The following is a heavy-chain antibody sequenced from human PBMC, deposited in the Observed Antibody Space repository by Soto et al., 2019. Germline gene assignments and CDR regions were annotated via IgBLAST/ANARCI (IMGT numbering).Heavy chain of an antibody. D-gene: IGHD3-22*01. V-gene: IGHV4-59*08. CDR2: IYYSGST. CDR3: ARRGLYDSSGYFDY. Sequence: PSETLSLTCTVSGGSISSYYWSWIRQPPGKGLEWIGYIYYSGSTNYNPSLKSRVTISVATSKNQFSLKLSSVTAADTAVYYCARRGLYDSSGYFDYWGQGTLVTVSS. J-gene: IGHJ4*02. CDR1: GGSISSYY.